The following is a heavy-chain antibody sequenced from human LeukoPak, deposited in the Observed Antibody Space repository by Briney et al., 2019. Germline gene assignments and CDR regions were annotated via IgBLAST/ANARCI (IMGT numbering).Heavy chain of an antibody. CDR2: IYYSGST. J-gene: IGHJ4*02. Sequence: PSQTLSLTCTVSGGSISSGGYYWSWIRQHPGKGLERIGYIYYSGSTYYNPSLKSRVTISVDTSKNQFSLKLSSVTAADTAVYYCARSSYGHCFDYWGQGTLVTVSS. D-gene: IGHD4-17*01. CDR1: GGSISSGGYY. CDR3: ARSSYGHCFDY. V-gene: IGHV4-31*03.